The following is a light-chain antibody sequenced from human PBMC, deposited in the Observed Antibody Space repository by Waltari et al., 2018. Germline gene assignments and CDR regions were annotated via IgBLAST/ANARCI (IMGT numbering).Light chain of an antibody. J-gene: IGLJ2*01. Sequence: QSALTQPASVSGSPGQSITISCTGTSSDVGGYNLVSWYQQHPGKAPKLMIYEGSKRPSGVSNRFSGSKSGNTASLTISGLQAEDEADYYCCSHAGSSTLFGGGTKLTVL. CDR3: CSHAGSSTL. CDR2: EGS. V-gene: IGLV2-23*01. CDR1: SSDVGGYNL.